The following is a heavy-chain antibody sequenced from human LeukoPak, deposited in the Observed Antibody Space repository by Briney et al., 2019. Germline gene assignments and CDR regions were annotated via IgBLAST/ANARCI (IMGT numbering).Heavy chain of an antibody. CDR3: ARLITAMAQTGYYYGMDV. J-gene: IGHJ6*02. D-gene: IGHD5-18*01. CDR2: IYYSGST. Sequence: SETLSLTCTVSGGSISSSSYYWGWIRQPPGKGLEWIGSIYYSGSTYYNPSLKSRVTISVDTSKNQFSLKLSSVTAADTAVYYCARLITAMAQTGYYYGMDVWGQGTTVTVSS. CDR1: GGSISSSSYY. V-gene: IGHV4-39*07.